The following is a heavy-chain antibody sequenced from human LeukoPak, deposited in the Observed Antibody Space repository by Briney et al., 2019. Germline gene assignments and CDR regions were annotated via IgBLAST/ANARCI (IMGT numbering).Heavy chain of an antibody. CDR2: ISSDGSNK. CDR3: ARDPYLNYYFDY. CDR1: GFTFTGYA. V-gene: IGHV3-30*04. Sequence: GGSLRLSCAASGFTFTGYAMLWVRQAPGKGLEWVAVISSDGSNKYYADSVKGRFTISRDNSKNTLYLQMNSLRAEDTAVYYCARDPYLNYYFDYWGQGTLVTVSS. J-gene: IGHJ4*02. D-gene: IGHD1-20*01.